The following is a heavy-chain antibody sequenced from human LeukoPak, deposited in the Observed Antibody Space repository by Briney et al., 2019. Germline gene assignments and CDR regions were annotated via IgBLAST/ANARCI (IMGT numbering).Heavy chain of an antibody. CDR1: DDSMRSDSYY. D-gene: IGHD3/OR15-3a*01. CDR3: ARQTGSGLFILP. J-gene: IGHJ4*02. CDR2: ISNRGKT. V-gene: IGHV4-39*01. Sequence: SETLSLTCAVSDDSMRSDSYYWGWTRQSPGKALEWIGSISNRGKTLYSPSLKSQVSISIDTSKNQFSLRLTSVTAADTAVYYCARQTGSGLFILPGGQGTLVTVSS.